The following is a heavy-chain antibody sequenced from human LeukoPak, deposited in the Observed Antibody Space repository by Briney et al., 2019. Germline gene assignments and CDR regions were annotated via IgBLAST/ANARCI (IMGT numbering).Heavy chain of an antibody. V-gene: IGHV1-69*06. D-gene: IGHD5-24*01. Sequence: SVKVSCKASGRTLSSYAISWVRQPPGQGLEWMGGIIPIFGTANYAQKLQGRVTNTADKATSTASMELSSLRSEDTAVYYCAGDQVWRGGYNSYYYYFDVWGKGTTVTVSS. CDR3: AGDQVWRGGYNSYYYYFDV. CDR2: IIPIFGTA. CDR1: GRTLSSYA. J-gene: IGHJ6*03.